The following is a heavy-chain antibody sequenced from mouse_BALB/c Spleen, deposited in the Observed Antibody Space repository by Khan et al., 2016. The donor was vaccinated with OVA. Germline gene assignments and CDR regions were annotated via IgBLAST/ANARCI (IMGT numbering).Heavy chain of an antibody. V-gene: IGHV2-9*02. CDR3: ARNRGPDYFDY. D-gene: IGHD3-3*01. CDR1: GFSLTSHG. CDR2: IWAGGST. J-gene: IGHJ2*01. Sequence: QVQLKQSGPGLVAPSQSLSITCTVSGFSLTSHGVHWVRQPPGKGLEWLGVIWAGGSTNYNSALMSRLSISKDSSKSQVFLKMNSLQTDDTAMYYYARNRGPDYFDYWGQGTTLTVSS.